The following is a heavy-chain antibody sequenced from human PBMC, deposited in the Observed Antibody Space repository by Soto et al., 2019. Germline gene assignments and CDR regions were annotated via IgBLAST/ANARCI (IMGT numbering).Heavy chain of an antibody. J-gene: IGHJ4*02. CDR1: GFTFSSYA. CDR2: ISYDGSNK. CDR3: ARDHGAGDGPGAFDY. V-gene: IGHV3-30-3*01. Sequence: ESGGGVVQPGRSLRLSCAASGFTFSSYAMHWVRQAPGKGLEWVAVISYDGSNKYYADSVKGRFTISRDNSKNTLYLQMNSLRAEDTAVYYCARDHGAGDGPGAFDYWGQGTLVTVSS. D-gene: IGHD1-26*01.